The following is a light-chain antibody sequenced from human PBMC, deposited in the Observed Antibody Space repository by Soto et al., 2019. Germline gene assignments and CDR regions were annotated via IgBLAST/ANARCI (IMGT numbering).Light chain of an antibody. V-gene: IGLV2-14*01. CDR3: SSYTTTSTLV. Sequence: QSALTQPASVSGSPGQSITISCTGTSGDVGAYNYVAWYQHHPGKAPKVMVYEVSYRPPWVSNRFSGSKSGNTASLTISGLQAEDEADYYCSSYTTTSTLVFGGGTKLTVL. J-gene: IGLJ2*01. CDR1: SGDVGAYNY. CDR2: EVS.